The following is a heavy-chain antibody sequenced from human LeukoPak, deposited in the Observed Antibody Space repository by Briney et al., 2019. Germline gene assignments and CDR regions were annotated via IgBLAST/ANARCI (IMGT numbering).Heavy chain of an antibody. D-gene: IGHD2-15*01. CDR1: GYTFTDYY. CDR3: ARAGSSSLFYYYMDV. Sequence: ASVKVSCKASGYTFTDYYMHWVRQAPGQGLEWMGWINPNSGGTNYAQKFQGRVTMTRDTSISTAYMELSRLRSDDTAVYYCARAGSSSLFYYYMDVWGKGTTVTVSS. CDR2: INPNSGGT. V-gene: IGHV1-2*02. J-gene: IGHJ6*03.